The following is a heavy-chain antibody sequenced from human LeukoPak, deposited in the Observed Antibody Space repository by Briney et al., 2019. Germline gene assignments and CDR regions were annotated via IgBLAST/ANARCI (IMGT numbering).Heavy chain of an antibody. CDR1: GGTFSSYA. V-gene: IGHV1-69*13. Sequence: PRASVKVSCKASGGTFSSYAISWVRQAPGQGLEWMGGIIPIFGTANYAQKFQGRVTITADESTSTAYMELSSLRSEDTAVYYCARGLRRTAHYYYYYGMDVWGQGTTVTVSS. J-gene: IGHJ6*02. CDR3: ARGLRRTAHYYYYYGMDV. CDR2: IIPIFGTA. D-gene: IGHD4-17*01.